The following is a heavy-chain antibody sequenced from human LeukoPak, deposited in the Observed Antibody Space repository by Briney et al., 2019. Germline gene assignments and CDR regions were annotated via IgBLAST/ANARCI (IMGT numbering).Heavy chain of an antibody. Sequence: SETLSLTCAVYGGSFSGYYWSWIRQPPGKGLEWIGEINHSGSTNDNPSLKSRVTISVDTSKNQFSLKLSSVTAADTAVYYCARGPRWLQLYYFDYWGQGTLVTVSS. CDR1: GGSFSGYY. CDR3: ARGPRWLQLYYFDY. CDR2: INHSGST. V-gene: IGHV4-34*01. J-gene: IGHJ4*02. D-gene: IGHD5-24*01.